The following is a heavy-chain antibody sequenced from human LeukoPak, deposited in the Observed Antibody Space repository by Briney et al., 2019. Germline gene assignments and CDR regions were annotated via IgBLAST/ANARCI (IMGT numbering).Heavy chain of an antibody. CDR2: IWYDGNNK. J-gene: IGHJ3*02. CDR3: VRYCNGGSCYRDAFDI. CDR1: GFTFSSYG. D-gene: IGHD2-15*01. Sequence: GGSLRLSCAASGFTFSSYGMYWVRQAPGKGLEWVALIWYDGNNKYYADSVKGRFTISRDNSKNTLYLQMNSLRAEGTAVYCCVRYCNGGSCYRDAFDIWGQGTMVTVSS. V-gene: IGHV3-33*01.